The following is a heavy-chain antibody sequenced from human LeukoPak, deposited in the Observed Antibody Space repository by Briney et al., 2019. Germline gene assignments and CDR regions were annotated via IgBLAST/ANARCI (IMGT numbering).Heavy chain of an antibody. CDR1: GDSVSSNSAA. CDR3: NSGNYYFDS. J-gene: IGHJ4*02. Sequence: SQTLSLTCAISGDSVSSNSAAWNWTRRSPSRALEWLGRTFYRSKWYYDYAVSVKSRITINPDTSKNQFSLQLDSVTPEDTAVYWCNSGNYYFDSWGQGTLVTVSS. CDR2: TFYRSKWYY. D-gene: IGHD3-10*01. V-gene: IGHV6-1*01.